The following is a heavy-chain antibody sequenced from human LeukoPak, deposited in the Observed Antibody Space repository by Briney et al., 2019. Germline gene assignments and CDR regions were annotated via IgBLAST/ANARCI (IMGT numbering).Heavy chain of an antibody. D-gene: IGHD4-17*01. Sequence: GGSLRLSCAASGLTFNTYGMHWVRQAPGKGLEWVAVISYDGGNEYYADSVKGRFTISRDNSKNTLYLQMDSLRVEDTAVYFCAKDMGDADYVVDYWGQGTLVTVSS. CDR2: ISYDGGNE. V-gene: IGHV3-30*18. J-gene: IGHJ4*02. CDR3: AKDMGDADYVVDY. CDR1: GLTFNTYG.